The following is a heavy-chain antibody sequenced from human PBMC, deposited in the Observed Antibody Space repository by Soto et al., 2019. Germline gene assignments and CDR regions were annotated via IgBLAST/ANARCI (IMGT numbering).Heavy chain of an antibody. CDR3: ARGSVDTVDSSGFYEY. CDR2: IFHTGTT. D-gene: IGHD3-22*01. J-gene: IGHJ4*02. CDR1: GDSIIGIYH. V-gene: IGHV4-38-2*01. Sequence: PSETLSLTCAVSGDSIIGIYHWAWIRQPPGRSLEWIASIFHTGTTYYTPSLKSRVTISVDTSKNQFSLKLSSVTAADRAVYYCARGSVDTVDSSGFYEYWGQGTPVTVS.